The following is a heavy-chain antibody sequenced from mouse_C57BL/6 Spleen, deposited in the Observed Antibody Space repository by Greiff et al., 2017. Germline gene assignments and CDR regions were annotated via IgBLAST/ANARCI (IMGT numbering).Heavy chain of an antibody. CDR1: GYTFTGYW. J-gene: IGHJ1*03. V-gene: IGHV1-9*01. Sequence: VKLQQPGAELMKPGASVKLSCKATGYTFTGYWIEWVKQRPGHGLEWIGEILPGSGSTNYNAKFKGKATFTADTSSTTAYMQLTSLTTVYSAIYYCARSEATVVAKGYFDVWGTGTTGTVSS. CDR3: ARSEATVVAKGYFDV. CDR2: ILPGSGST. D-gene: IGHD1-1*01.